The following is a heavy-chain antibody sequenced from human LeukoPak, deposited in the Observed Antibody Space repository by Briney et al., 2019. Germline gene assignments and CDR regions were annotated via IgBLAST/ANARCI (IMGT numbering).Heavy chain of an antibody. CDR1: GYTFTAYY. D-gene: IGHD6-19*01. Sequence: ALVKVSCKTSGYTFTAYYMHWVRQAPGQGLEWMGWINPNSGGTSYAQKFQGRVTLTRDTSISTAYMELIRLTSDDTAVYYRARVTTIAVAGVVPDYFGYWGRGTLVTVSS. CDR2: INPNSGGT. V-gene: IGHV1-2*02. J-gene: IGHJ4*02. CDR3: ARVTTIAVAGVVPDYFGY.